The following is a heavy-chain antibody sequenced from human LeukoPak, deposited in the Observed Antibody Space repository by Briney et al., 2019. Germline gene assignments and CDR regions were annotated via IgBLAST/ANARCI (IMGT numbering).Heavy chain of an antibody. Sequence: GGSLRLSCAASGFTVSSNYMSWVRQAPGKGLEWVSVIYSGGSTYYADSVKGRFTISRDNSKNTLYLQMNSLRAEDTAVYYRARVVLRPSVYFDYWGQGTLVTVSS. CDR3: ARVVLRPSVYFDY. V-gene: IGHV3-53*01. J-gene: IGHJ4*02. D-gene: IGHD2/OR15-2a*01. CDR1: GFTVSSNY. CDR2: IYSGGST.